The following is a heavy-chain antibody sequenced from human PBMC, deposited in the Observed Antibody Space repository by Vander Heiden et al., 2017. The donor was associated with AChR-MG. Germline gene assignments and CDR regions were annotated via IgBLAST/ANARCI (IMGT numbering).Heavy chain of an antibody. D-gene: IGHD3-10*01. J-gene: IGHJ6*02. CDR1: GFTFSLYG. V-gene: IGHV3-30*18. Sequence: QVQLVESGGGVVQPGGSLRLSCTASGFTFSLYGLHWVRQAPGKGLEWVAVMSYDGSPEYNADSVKGRFTVSRDNSKNTLYLQMNSLRPEDTAVYYCAKKGGPGTSIYHYYGLDVWGQGTTVTVSS. CDR3: AKKGGPGTSIYHYYGLDV. CDR2: MSYDGSPE.